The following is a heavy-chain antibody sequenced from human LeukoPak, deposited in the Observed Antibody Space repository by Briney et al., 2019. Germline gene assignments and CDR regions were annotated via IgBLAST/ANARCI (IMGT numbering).Heavy chain of an antibody. V-gene: IGHV4-38-2*01. D-gene: IGHD2-15*01. CDR3: AAYCSGGSCYSDSDY. CDR1: GYSFSSGYY. CDR2: IYQSGST. Sequence: SETLSLTCAVSGYSFSSGYYWGWIRQPPGKGLEWIGSIYQSGSTYYNPSLKSRVTISVDTSKNQLSLKLTSVTAADTAVYYCAAYCSGGSCYSDSDYWGQRTLVTVSS. J-gene: IGHJ4*02.